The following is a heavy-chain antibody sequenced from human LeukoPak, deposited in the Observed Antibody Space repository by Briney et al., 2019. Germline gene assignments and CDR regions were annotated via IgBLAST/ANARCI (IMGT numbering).Heavy chain of an antibody. Sequence: SETLSLTCTVSGGSISSGDYYWSWIRQPPGKGLEWIGYIYYSGSTYYNPSLKSRVTISVDTSKNQFSLKLSSVTAADTAVYYCASLPLPNPKIAARWDWGQGTLVTVSS. V-gene: IGHV4-30-4*01. CDR2: IYYSGST. J-gene: IGHJ4*02. CDR3: ASLPLPNPKIAARWD. D-gene: IGHD6-6*01. CDR1: GGSISSGDYY.